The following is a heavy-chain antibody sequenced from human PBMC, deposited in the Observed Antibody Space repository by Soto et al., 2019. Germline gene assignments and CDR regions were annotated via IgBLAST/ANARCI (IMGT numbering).Heavy chain of an antibody. CDR1: GFTFSNAW. V-gene: IGHV3-15*01. J-gene: IGHJ4*02. CDR2: IKSKTDGGTT. Sequence: GSLRLSCAASGFTFSNAWMSWVRQAPGKGLEWVGRIKSKTDGGTTDYAAPVKGRFTISRDDSKNTLYLQMNSLKTEDTAVYYCTKDHTSPLLGEFDYWGQGTLVTVSS. D-gene: IGHD4-17*01. CDR3: TKDHTSPLLGEFDY.